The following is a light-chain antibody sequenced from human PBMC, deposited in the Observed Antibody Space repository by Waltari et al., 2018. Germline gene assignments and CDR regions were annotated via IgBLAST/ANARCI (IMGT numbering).Light chain of an antibody. J-gene: IGKJ2*01. CDR3: HQYYSAPYT. CDR2: WAS. V-gene: IGKV4-1*01. CDR1: QSVLYNSNNKNY. Sequence: DIVMTQSPDSLAVSLGERATINCKSSQSVLYNSNNKNYLAWYQQKPGQPPKLLISWASTRESGAPDRFSGSGSGTEFTLTITTLQAEDVAVYYCHQYYSAPYTFGQGTKLEIK.